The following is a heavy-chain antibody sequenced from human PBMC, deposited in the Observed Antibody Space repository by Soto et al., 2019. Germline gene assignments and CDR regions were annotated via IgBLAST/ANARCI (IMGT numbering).Heavy chain of an antibody. CDR3: ARHRGPAPVY. D-gene: IGHD3-10*01. Sequence: SETLSLTCTVSGGSISGYYWTWIRQPPGKGLEWVGSLFYGGTTDYNPSLKSRLTMSLDTSKNHFSLKLRSVTAADTAVYYCARHRGPAPVYWGQGTLVTVS. V-gene: IGHV4-39*01. CDR2: LFYGGTT. J-gene: IGHJ4*02. CDR1: GGSISGYY.